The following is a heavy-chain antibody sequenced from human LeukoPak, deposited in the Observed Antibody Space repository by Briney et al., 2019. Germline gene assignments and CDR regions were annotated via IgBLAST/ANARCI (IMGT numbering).Heavy chain of an antibody. V-gene: IGHV3-20*04. D-gene: IGHD1-26*01. Sequence: GGSLRLSCAASGFTFDDYGMSWVRQAPGKGLEWVSGINWDGGSTGYADSVKGRFTISRVNAKNSLYLQMNSLRAEDTALYYCARRFNLYSGSYYDYWGQGTLVTVSS. CDR2: INWDGGST. CDR3: ARRFNLYSGSYYDY. CDR1: GFTFDDYG. J-gene: IGHJ4*02.